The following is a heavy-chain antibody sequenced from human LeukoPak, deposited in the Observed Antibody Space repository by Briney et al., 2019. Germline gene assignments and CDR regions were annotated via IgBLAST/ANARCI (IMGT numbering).Heavy chain of an antibody. V-gene: IGHV5-51*01. Sequence: PGESLKISCKGSGYSFASSWIGWVRQMPGKGLEWMGIIYPGDSDTRYSPSFQGQVTISADKSISTAYLQWSSLKASDAAICYCARRASAFEYFDYWGQGTLVTVSS. D-gene: IGHD3-10*01. CDR2: IYPGDSDT. CDR1: GYSFASSW. J-gene: IGHJ4*02. CDR3: ARRASAFEYFDY.